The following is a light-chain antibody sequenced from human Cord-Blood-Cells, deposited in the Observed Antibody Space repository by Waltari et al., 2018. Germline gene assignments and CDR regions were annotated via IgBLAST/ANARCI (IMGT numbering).Light chain of an antibody. V-gene: IGLV2-11*01. CDR1: SSDVGGYNY. J-gene: IGLJ1*01. CDR3: CSYAGSYTYV. Sequence: QSALTQPRSVSGSPGQSVTISCTGTSSDVGGYNYVSWYQQHPVKAPKLMIYDVSKRPSGVPVRFSGSKSGNTASLTISGLQAEDEADYYCCSYAGSYTYVFGTGTKVTVL. CDR2: DVS.